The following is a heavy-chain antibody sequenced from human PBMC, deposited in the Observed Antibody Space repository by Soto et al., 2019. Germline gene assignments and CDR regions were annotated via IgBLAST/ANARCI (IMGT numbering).Heavy chain of an antibody. D-gene: IGHD6-6*01. J-gene: IGHJ4*02. V-gene: IGHV3-23*01. CDR3: AKDRGSLYTSSSPLDF. CDR1: GFTFTNYA. CDR2: ISASGGST. Sequence: PWGSLRLACAASGFTFTNYAMTFFRHSPFKGLEWVSGISASGGSTYYADSVKGRFTISRDNSKNTLYLQMNSLRAEDTALYYCAKDRGSLYTSSSPLDFWGQGTLVTVSS.